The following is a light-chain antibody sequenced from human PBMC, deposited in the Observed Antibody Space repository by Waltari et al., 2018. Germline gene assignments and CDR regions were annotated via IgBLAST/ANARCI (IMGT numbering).Light chain of an antibody. Sequence: DIVLTQSPDSLPVSLGARATVHCKSSQRLLFGSNYKNYLAWYQQKPGQPPKLLIYWASTRESGVPARFSGSGSGTDFTLTIDSLQAEDVAVYYCQQYYDTPRTFGQGTKVEIK. CDR3: QQYYDTPRT. V-gene: IGKV4-1*01. CDR2: WAS. J-gene: IGKJ1*01. CDR1: QRLLFGSNYKNY.